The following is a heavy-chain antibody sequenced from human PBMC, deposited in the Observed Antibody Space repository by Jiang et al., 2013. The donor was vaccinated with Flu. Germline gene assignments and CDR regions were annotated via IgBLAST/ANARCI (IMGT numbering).Heavy chain of an antibody. CDR2: IWYDGSNK. D-gene: IGHD2-2*01. CDR3: ARDLVVVPAATLGY. V-gene: IGHV3-33*08. Sequence: LLESGGGLVQPGGSLRLSCAASGFTFSSYGMHWVRQAPGKGLEWVAVIWYDGSNKYYADSVKGRFTTSRDNSKNTLYLQMNSLRAEDTAVYYCARDLVVVPAATLGYWGQGTLVTVSS. CDR1: GFTFSSYG. J-gene: IGHJ4*02.